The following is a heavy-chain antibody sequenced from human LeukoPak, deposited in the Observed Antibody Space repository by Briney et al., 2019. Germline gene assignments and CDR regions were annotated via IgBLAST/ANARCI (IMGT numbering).Heavy chain of an antibody. V-gene: IGHV4-34*01. Sequence: SETLSLTCAVYGGSFSGYYWSWIRQPPGKGLEWIGEINHRGSTNYNPSLKSRVTISVDTSKNQFSLKLSSVTAADTAVYYCARGRGVGSGKEMTRKGAFDIWGQGTMVTVSS. CDR1: GGSFSGYY. CDR2: INHRGST. D-gene: IGHD2-15*01. CDR3: ARGRGVGSGKEMTRKGAFDI. J-gene: IGHJ3*02.